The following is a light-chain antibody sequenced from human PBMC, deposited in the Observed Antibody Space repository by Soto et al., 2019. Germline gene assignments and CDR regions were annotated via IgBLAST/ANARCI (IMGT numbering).Light chain of an antibody. J-gene: IGLJ1*01. CDR1: ASDVGGHSY. CDR2: DVS. CDR3: CSYAGSYTFV. Sequence: QSALTQPRSVSGSPGQSVTISCTGTASDVGGHSYVSWYQQHPGKVPKLIIYDVSKWPSGVPDRFSGSKSGNTASLTISGLQAEDEGDYYCCSYAGSYTFVFGTGTKLTVL. V-gene: IGLV2-11*01.